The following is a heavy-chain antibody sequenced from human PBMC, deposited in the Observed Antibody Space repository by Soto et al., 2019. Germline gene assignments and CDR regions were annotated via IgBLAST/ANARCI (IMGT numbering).Heavy chain of an antibody. CDR2: ISGSGATT. J-gene: IGHJ5*02. CDR3: AKDXGSSGTTVRFDP. D-gene: IGHD1-1*01. Sequence: EVQLLESGGDLVQPGGSLRLSCAASGFTFSSYGMSWVRQAPGRGLEWVSAISGSGATTSYADSVKGRFTXSRDXSKXXXXXXXXXXXXXXXXXYYCAKDXGSSGTTVRFDPWRLGTLVTVSS. CDR1: GFTFSSYG. V-gene: IGHV3-23*01.